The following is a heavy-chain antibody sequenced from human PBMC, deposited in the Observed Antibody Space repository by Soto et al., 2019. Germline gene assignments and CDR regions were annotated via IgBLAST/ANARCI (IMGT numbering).Heavy chain of an antibody. Sequence: QVELQESGPGLVKPSETLSLSCSVSGESITAYYWSWIRQPPGKGLEWIGYIYHAGNTNYNPSLRGRVTISVDTSTNRFSLNLKSVTAADTAIYYCARLNYYFHHWGQGPLLTVSS. CDR3: ARLNYYFHH. CDR2: IYHAGNT. J-gene: IGHJ4*02. CDR1: GESITAYY. D-gene: IGHD1-20*01. V-gene: IGHV4-59*08.